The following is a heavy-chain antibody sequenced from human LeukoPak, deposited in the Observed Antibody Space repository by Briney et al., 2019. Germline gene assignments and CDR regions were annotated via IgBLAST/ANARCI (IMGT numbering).Heavy chain of an antibody. CDR3: ARLGTGDDY. D-gene: IGHD7-27*01. CDR1: GFTFSSYS. J-gene: IGHJ4*02. Sequence: GGSLRLSCAASGFTFSSYSMNWVRQAPGKGLEWVSSIGSSSSYIYYADSVKGRFTISRDNAKNSLYLQMNSLRAEDTAVYYCARLGTGDDYWGQGTLVTVSS. CDR2: IGSSSSYI. V-gene: IGHV3-21*01.